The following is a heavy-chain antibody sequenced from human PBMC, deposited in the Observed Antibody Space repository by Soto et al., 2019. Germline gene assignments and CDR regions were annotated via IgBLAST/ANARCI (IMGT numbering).Heavy chain of an antibody. J-gene: IGHJ4*02. Sequence: EVQLLESGGGLAQPGGSLRLSCAASGFTFSTYAMSWVRQAPGMGLEWVSGISGSGGSIYYAHSVKGRFTISRDNSKNXLXXRMQSLRDEDTAVYYCARQYSYCSGGTCFPSYFDFWGQGTLVTVSS. D-gene: IGHD2-15*01. CDR2: ISGSGGSI. V-gene: IGHV3-23*01. CDR3: ARQYSYCSGGTCFPSYFDF. CDR1: GFTFSTYA.